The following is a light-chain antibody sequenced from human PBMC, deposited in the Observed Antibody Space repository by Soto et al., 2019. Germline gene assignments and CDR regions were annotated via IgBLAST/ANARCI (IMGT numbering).Light chain of an antibody. CDR3: QQDLGAPLT. V-gene: IGKV4-1*01. Sequence: DIVMTQSPDSLAVSLGERATINCKSSQSILSSSANRYYLAWFQQKPGQPPKLLIYDSSTRESGVPDRCSGSGSGTDFTRTTSNLQAEDVADYYCQQDLGAPLTFGGGTKVQIK. CDR2: DSS. CDR1: QSILSSSANRYY. J-gene: IGKJ4*01.